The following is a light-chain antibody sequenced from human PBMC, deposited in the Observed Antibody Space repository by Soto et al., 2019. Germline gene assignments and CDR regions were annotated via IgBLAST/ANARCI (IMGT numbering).Light chain of an antibody. Sequence: DIQITQSPSTLSASVGDRVTITCRASQSISTWLAWYQQKPGKAPNLLIYMASTLKSGVPSRFSGSGSGTEFTLTISSLQPDDFATYYCQKYNSYSRTFGQGTKVE. CDR3: QKYNSYSRT. V-gene: IGKV1-5*03. CDR2: MAS. J-gene: IGKJ1*01. CDR1: QSISTW.